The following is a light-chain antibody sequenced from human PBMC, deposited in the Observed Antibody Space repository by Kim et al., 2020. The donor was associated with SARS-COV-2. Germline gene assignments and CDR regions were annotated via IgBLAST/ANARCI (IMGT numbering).Light chain of an antibody. CDR2: STS. V-gene: IGLV1-47*02. Sequence: PGQSVTISCSGGWYNVGKNYVYWYQQLPGTAPKLLIYSTSQRPSGVPDRFSGSKSGTSASLAISGLRSEDEADYYCAAWDDSLNWVFGGGTQLTVL. J-gene: IGLJ3*02. CDR1: WYNVGKNY. CDR3: AAWDDSLNWV.